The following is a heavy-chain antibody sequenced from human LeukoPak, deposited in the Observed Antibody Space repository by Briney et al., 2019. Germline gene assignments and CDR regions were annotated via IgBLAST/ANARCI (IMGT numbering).Heavy chain of an antibody. D-gene: IGHD2-15*01. V-gene: IGHV3-53*01. CDR3: AKVPREGYCSGGSCYVFYFDY. J-gene: IGHJ4*02. CDR1: GFIVSSNY. Sequence: GGSLRLSCAASGFIVSSNYMSWVRQAPGKGLEWVSVIYSGGSTYYADSVKGRFTISRDNSKNTLYLQMNSLRVEDTAVYYCAKVPREGYCSGGSCYVFYFDYWGQGTLVTVSS. CDR2: IYSGGST.